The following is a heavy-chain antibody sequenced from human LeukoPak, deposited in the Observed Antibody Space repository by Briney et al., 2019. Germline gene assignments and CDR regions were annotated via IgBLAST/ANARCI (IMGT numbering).Heavy chain of an antibody. CDR3: ARDKSAILDY. V-gene: IGHV3-30-3*01. CDR1: GFTFSSYA. Sequence: GGSLRLSCAASGFTFSSYAMHWVRQAPGKGLEWVAVISYDGSNKYYADSVKGRSTISRDNSKNTLYLQMNSLRAEDTAVYYCARDKSAILDYWGQGTLVTVSS. CDR2: ISYDGSNK. J-gene: IGHJ4*02. D-gene: IGHD3-3*01.